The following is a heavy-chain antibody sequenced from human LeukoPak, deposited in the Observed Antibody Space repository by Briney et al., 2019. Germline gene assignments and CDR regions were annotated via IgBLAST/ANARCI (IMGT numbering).Heavy chain of an antibody. V-gene: IGHV5-51*01. D-gene: IGHD2-2*01. J-gene: IGHJ4*02. Sequence: GESLKISCKGSGYSFTSYWIGWVRQMPGKGLEWMGIIYPGGSDTRYSPSSQGQVTISADKSISTAYLQWSSLKASDTAMYYCARHVVYCSSTSCYAGKYYFDYWGQGTLVTVSS. CDR2: IYPGGSDT. CDR1: GYSFTSYW. CDR3: ARHVVYCSSTSCYAGKYYFDY.